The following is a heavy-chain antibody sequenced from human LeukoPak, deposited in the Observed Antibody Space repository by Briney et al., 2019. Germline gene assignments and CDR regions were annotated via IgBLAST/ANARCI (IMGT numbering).Heavy chain of an antibody. D-gene: IGHD3-22*01. CDR1: GGSISSYY. J-gene: IGHJ3*02. V-gene: IGHV4-59*01. CDR2: IYYSGSA. CDR3: ARGGAYDSSGYQHHAFDI. Sequence: SETPSLTCTVSGGSISSYYWSWIRQPPGKGLEWIGYIYYSGSANYNPSLKSRVTISVDTSKNEFSLKLSSVSAADTAEYYCARGGAYDSSGYQHHAFDIWGQGTMVTVS.